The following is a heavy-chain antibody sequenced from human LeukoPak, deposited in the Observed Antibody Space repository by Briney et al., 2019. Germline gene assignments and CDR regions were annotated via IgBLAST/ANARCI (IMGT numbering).Heavy chain of an antibody. CDR3: AKLYLSGPFDY. CDR1: GFTFSSYI. D-gene: IGHD2-8*01. Sequence: PGGSLRLSCAASGFTFSSYILSWVRQAPGKGLEWVSSISGSGDPRYYADSVKGRFTISRDNSRDILYLQMNTLRAEDTAVYFCAKLYLSGPFDYWGQGTPVTVSP. V-gene: IGHV3-23*01. CDR2: ISGSGDPR. J-gene: IGHJ4*02.